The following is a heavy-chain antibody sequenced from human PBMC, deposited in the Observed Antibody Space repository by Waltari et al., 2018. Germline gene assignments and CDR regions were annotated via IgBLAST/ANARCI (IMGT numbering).Heavy chain of an antibody. Sequence: EVQLVESGGGPVKPGGSLRLSCAASGFTFSSYSMNWVRQAPGKGLEWVSSISSSSTYMNYADSVKGRFTISRDNAENSLSLQMNSLRAEDTAVYYCARVGCSGGVCHSRGELYYGMDVWGQGTTVTVSS. CDR1: GFTFSSYS. V-gene: IGHV3-21*01. J-gene: IGHJ6*02. D-gene: IGHD2-8*02. CDR3: ARVGCSGGVCHSRGELYYGMDV. CDR2: ISSSSTYM.